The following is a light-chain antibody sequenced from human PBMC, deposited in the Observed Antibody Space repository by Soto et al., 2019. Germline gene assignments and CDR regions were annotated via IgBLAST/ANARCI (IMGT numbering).Light chain of an antibody. V-gene: IGKV3-15*01. Sequence: IVMTQSPGTLSLTPGERATLSCMASQSVSSTVAWYQQKPGQAPRLLIYSVSTRATGIPARFSGSGSGTEFTLTISSLQSEDFAVYYCQQYNDWPTTFGQGTMADVK. J-gene: IGKJ1*01. CDR2: SVS. CDR1: QSVSST. CDR3: QQYNDWPTT.